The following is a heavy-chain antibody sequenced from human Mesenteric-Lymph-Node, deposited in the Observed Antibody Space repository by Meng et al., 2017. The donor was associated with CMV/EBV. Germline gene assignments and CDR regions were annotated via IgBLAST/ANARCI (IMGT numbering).Heavy chain of an antibody. CDR3: TGDSVSNPNLDY. CDR2: IYRGDNT. V-gene: IGHV3-66*01. D-gene: IGHD3-10*01. J-gene: IGHJ4*02. CDR1: GLKVREKY. Sequence: EVELLEGGGGFVQAGGYLRLSCVAFGLKVREKYIGCVRQAPGKGLEWVCIIYRGDNTYYIDSVRDRFTVSRDNSKNTTYLQMNSLRVEDTAVYYCTGDSVSNPNLDYWGQGTLVTVSS.